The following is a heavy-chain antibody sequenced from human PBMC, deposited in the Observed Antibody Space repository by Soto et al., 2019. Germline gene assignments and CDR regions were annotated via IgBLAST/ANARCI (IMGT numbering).Heavy chain of an antibody. Sequence: GGSLRLSCAASGFTFSGSAMHWVRQASGKGLEWVGRIRSKANSYATAYAASVKGRFTISRDDSKNTAYLQMNSLKTEDTAVYYCTSVPTLFWSGYPPLDAFDIWGQGTMVTVSS. V-gene: IGHV3-73*01. D-gene: IGHD3-3*01. CDR3: TSVPTLFWSGYPPLDAFDI. CDR2: IRSKANSYAT. J-gene: IGHJ3*02. CDR1: GFTFSGSA.